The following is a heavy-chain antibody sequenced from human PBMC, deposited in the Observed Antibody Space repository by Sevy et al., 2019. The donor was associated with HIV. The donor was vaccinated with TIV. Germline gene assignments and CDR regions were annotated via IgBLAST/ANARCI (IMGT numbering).Heavy chain of an antibody. CDR2: ISPHNGDT. Sequence: ASVKVSCKASGYSFTTYRITWLRQAPGQGLEWMGWISPHNGDTNYVQNLQGRVTMITDTSTCTAYMVLRSLRSDDTAVYYGARAYCSGGSCYSLAYWGQGTRVTVSS. D-gene: IGHD2-15*01. CDR1: GYSFTTYR. J-gene: IGHJ4*02. CDR3: ARAYCSGGSCYSLAY. V-gene: IGHV1-18*01.